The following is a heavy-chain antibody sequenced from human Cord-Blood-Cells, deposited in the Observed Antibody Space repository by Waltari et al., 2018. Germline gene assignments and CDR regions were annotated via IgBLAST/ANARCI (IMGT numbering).Heavy chain of an antibody. J-gene: IGHJ4*02. D-gene: IGHD7-27*01. V-gene: IGHV4-38-2*02. CDR3: ARDAHLIKLGNVALDY. CDR1: GYSISSGSY. Sequence: QVQLQESGPGLVKPSETLSLTCAVSGYSISSGSYWGWIRQPPGKGLEWIGSIYHSGSTYYNPSLKSRVTISVDTSKNQFSLKLGSVTAADTAVYYCARDAHLIKLGNVALDYWGQGTLVTVSS. CDR2: IYHSGST.